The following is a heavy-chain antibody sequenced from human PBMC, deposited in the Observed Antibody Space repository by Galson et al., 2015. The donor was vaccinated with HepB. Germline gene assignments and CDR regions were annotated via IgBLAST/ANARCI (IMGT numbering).Heavy chain of an antibody. D-gene: IGHD4-17*01. CDR1: GFTFSRYG. Sequence: SLRLSCAASGFTFSRYGMHWVRQAPGKGLEWVAVISYDGSNKYYADSVRGRFTISGDNSKNSLYLQMNSLRAEDTAVYYCAMTTVTAEGFDCWGQGTLVTVSS. CDR2: ISYDGSNK. CDR3: AMTTVTAEGFDC. J-gene: IGHJ4*02. V-gene: IGHV3-30*03.